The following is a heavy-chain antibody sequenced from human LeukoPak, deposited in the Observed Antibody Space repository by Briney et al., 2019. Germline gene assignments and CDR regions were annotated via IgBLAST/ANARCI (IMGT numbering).Heavy chain of an antibody. CDR2: INHSGST. V-gene: IGHV4-34*01. Sequence: SETLSLTCAVYGGSFSGYYWSWVRQPPGKGLEWIGEINHSGSTNYNPSLKSRVTISVDTSKNQFSLKLNSVTAADTAVYYCARGAPKEIQLWLRLRGVAFDIWGQGTMVTVSS. CDR1: GGSFSGYY. CDR3: ARGAPKEIQLWLRLRGVAFDI. J-gene: IGHJ3*02. D-gene: IGHD5-18*01.